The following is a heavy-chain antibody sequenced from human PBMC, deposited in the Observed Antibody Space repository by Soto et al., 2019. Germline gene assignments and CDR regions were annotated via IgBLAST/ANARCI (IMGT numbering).Heavy chain of an antibody. J-gene: IGHJ4*02. Sequence: QVQLVQSGAEVKKPGSSVKVSCKASGGTFSSYAISWVRQAPGQGLEWMGGIIPIFGTANYAQKFQGRVTXXAXEXXSTAYMELSSLRSEDTAVYYCARSSCIVCDPPFDYWGQGTLVTVSS. D-gene: IGHD2-21*02. CDR3: ARSSCIVCDPPFDY. CDR1: GGTFSSYA. V-gene: IGHV1-69*12. CDR2: IIPIFGTA.